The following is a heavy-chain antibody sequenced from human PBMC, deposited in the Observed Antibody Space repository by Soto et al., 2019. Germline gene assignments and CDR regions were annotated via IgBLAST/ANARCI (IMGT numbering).Heavy chain of an antibody. V-gene: IGHV1-69*01. CDR3: ARAHSSGRAGRYYFDY. Sequence: PGESLKISCKASGGTFSSYAISWVRQAPGQGLEWMGGIIPIFGTANYAQKFQGRVTITADESTSTAYMELSSLRSEDTAVYYCARAHSSGRAGRYYFDYWGQGTLVTVS. J-gene: IGHJ4*02. CDR2: IIPIFGTA. D-gene: IGHD3-22*01. CDR1: GGTFSSYA.